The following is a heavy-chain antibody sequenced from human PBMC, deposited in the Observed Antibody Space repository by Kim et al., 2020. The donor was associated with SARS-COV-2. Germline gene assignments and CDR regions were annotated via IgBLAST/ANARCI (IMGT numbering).Heavy chain of an antibody. Sequence: SETLSLTCTVSGGSISATDHYWHCIRQSPGRGLEWIAYIYHSGSASYNPSLKSRVTIFVDTSTSRFSLKVTSVTAADTAVYFCAGSYGSSFYWGQGTLITVSS. CDR3: AGSYGSSFY. V-gene: IGHV4-39*01. CDR2: IYHSGSA. J-gene: IGHJ4*02. CDR1: GGSISATDHY. D-gene: IGHD1-26*01.